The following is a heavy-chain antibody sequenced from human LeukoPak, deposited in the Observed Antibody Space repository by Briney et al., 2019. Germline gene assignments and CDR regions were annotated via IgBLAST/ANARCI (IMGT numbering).Heavy chain of an antibody. CDR1: GGTSNNYA. CDR3: ARVTHTELSTWFDP. V-gene: IGHV1-69*13. D-gene: IGHD5-18*01. Sequence: VASVKVSCKASGGTSNNYAINWVRQAPGQGLEWMGGIIPIFGSSNYAQKFQGRVTITADESTTTAYMELSSLRSEDTAVYYCARVTHTELSTWFDPWGQGTLVTVSS. J-gene: IGHJ5*02. CDR2: IIPIFGSS.